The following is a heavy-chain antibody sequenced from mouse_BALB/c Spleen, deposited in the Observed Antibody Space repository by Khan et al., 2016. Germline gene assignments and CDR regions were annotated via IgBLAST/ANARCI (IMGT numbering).Heavy chain of an antibody. J-gene: IGHJ3*01. Sequence: VQLKESGGGLVQPKGSLKLSCAASGFTFNTYAMNWVRQAPGKGLEWVARIRSTSNNYATYYADSVKDRFTISRDDSQSMLYLQMNNLKTEDTAMYYCVRQMMTRADWGQGTLVTVSA. CDR2: IRSTSNNYAT. CDR1: GFTFNTYA. V-gene: IGHV10-1*02. CDR3: VRQMMTRAD. D-gene: IGHD2-4*01.